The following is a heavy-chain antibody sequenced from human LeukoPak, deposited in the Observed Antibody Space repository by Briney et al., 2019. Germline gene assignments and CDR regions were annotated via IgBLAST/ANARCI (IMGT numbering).Heavy chain of an antibody. D-gene: IGHD1-20*01. CDR1: GYSISSGYY. J-gene: IGHJ4*02. V-gene: IGHV4-38-2*02. Sequence: PSETLSLTCTVSGYSISSGYYWGWIRQPPGKGLEWIGSIYHSGSTYYNPSLKSRVTISVDTSKNQFSLKLSSVTAAGTAVYYCARLTGTVDYWGQGTLVTVSS. CDR3: ARLTGTVDY. CDR2: IYHSGST.